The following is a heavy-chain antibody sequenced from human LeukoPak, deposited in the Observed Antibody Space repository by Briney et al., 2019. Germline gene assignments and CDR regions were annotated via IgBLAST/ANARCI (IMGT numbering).Heavy chain of an antibody. CDR3: ARPYDSSGYYYNY. CDR2: IYPGDSDT. D-gene: IGHD3-22*01. V-gene: IGHV5-51*01. J-gene: IGHJ4*02. Sequence: GESLKISCKGSGYSFASYWIGWVRQMPGKGLEWMGIIYPGDSDTRYSPSFQGQVTISADKSISTAYLQWSSLKASDTAMYYCARPYDSSGYYYNYWGQGTLVTVSS. CDR1: GYSFASYW.